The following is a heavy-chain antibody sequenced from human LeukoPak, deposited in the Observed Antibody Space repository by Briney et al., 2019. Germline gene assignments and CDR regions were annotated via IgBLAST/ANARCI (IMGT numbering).Heavy chain of an antibody. CDR3: ARELPREVALDV. D-gene: IGHD1-26*01. CDR2: MNPNSGGT. V-gene: IGHV1-2*02. CDR1: GYTFTAYN. J-gene: IGHJ6*02. Sequence: APVKVSCKASGYTFTAYNMQWVRQAPGQGLEWMGRMNPNSGGTDYAQKFQGRVTMTRDTSISTAYMEVSSLRSDDTAVYYCARELPREVALDVWGQGTPVTVSS.